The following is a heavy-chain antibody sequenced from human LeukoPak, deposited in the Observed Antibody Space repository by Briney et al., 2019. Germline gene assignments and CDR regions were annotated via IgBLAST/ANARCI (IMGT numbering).Heavy chain of an antibody. CDR2: INPKSGAT. CDR3: ARAGDESTGHYDSLHF. J-gene: IGHJ3*01. V-gene: IGHV1-2*02. CDR1: GYTFDENH. D-gene: IGHD2-8*02. Sequence: GASVKVSCKASGYTFDENHIHWVRQAPGQGPEWIGWINPKSGATDSAQQFQGRLTITRDTSIGTASMYLSGLRLDDTGIYYCARAGDESTGHYDSLHFWGQGTMVTVSS.